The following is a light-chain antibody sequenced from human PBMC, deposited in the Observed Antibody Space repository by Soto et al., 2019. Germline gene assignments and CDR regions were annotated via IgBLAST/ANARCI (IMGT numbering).Light chain of an antibody. Sequence: QLVLTQPPSTSGTPGQRVTISCSGSSSNIGSNHVYWYQQFPGMAPKLLMYRSDQRPTGVPDRFSGSKSGTSASLAISGLRSDDEADYYCSARDDSLSCVVFGGGTKQTVL. V-gene: IGLV1-47*01. CDR1: SSNIGSNH. J-gene: IGLJ2*01. CDR2: RSD. CDR3: SARDDSLSCVV.